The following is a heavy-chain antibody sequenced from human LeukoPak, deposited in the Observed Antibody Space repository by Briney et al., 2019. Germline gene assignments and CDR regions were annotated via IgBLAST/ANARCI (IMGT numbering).Heavy chain of an antibody. CDR2: INPDGGNT. J-gene: IGHJ4*02. CDR1: GYTFTNSY. V-gene: IGHV1-46*01. Sequence: ASVKVSCKASGYTFTNSYIHWVRQAPGQVLEWMGLINPDGGNTNYAQNFQGRVTLTRDTSTSTVYVELSSLRSEDTAVYYCARDKWLLDYWGQGTLVTVSS. D-gene: IGHD5-12*01. CDR3: ARDKWLLDY.